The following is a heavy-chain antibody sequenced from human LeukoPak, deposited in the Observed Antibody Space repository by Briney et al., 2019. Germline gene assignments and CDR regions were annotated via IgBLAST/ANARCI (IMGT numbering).Heavy chain of an antibody. D-gene: IGHD3-22*01. Sequence: SVKVSCKASGGTFSSYAISWVRQAPGQGLEWMGRIIPILGIANYAQKFQGRVTMTRDTSTSTVYMELSSLRSEDTAVYYCARDGLYDSSGYPSWFDPWGQGTLVTVSS. CDR1: GGTFSSYA. CDR2: IIPILGIA. CDR3: ARDGLYDSSGYPSWFDP. J-gene: IGHJ5*02. V-gene: IGHV1-69*04.